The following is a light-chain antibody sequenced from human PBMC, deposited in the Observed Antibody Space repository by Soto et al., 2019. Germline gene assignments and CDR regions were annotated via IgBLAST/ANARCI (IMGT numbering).Light chain of an antibody. V-gene: IGLV2-23*01. CDR1: SSDVGSYHL. J-gene: IGLJ2*01. CDR2: EGT. CDR3: CSYAGSSTVV. Sequence: QSALTQPASVSGSPGQSITISCTGTSSDVGSYHLVSWYQQHPGKAPKLMIYEGTKRPSGVSHRFSGSKSANTASLTISGLQAEDEADYYCCSYAGSSTVVFGGGTKVTVL.